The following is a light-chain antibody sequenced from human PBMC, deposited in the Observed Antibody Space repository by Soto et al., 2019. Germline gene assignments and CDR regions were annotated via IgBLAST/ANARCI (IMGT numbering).Light chain of an antibody. CDR1: SSNTGAGYD. V-gene: IGLV1-40*01. Sequence: QPVLTQPPSVSGAPGQRVTISCTGSSSNTGAGYDVHWYQQLPGTAPKLLIYANTNRPSGVPDRFSGSKSGTSASLAITGLQAEDEADYYCQSYDTSLSGSVFGGGTKLTVL. CDR2: ANT. CDR3: QSYDTSLSGSV. J-gene: IGLJ2*01.